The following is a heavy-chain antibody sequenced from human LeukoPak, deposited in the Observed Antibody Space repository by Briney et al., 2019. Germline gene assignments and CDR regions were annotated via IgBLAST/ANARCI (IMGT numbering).Heavy chain of an antibody. CDR3: ASRTRFGELLLPPYYYYYGMDV. V-gene: IGHV1-69*13. D-gene: IGHD3-10*01. CDR1: GGTFSSYA. J-gene: IGHJ6*04. CDR2: IIPIFGTA. Sequence: SVKVSCKASGGTFSSYAISWVRQAPGQGLEWMGGIIPIFGTANYAQKFQGRVTITADESTSTAYMELSSPRSEDTAVYYCASRTRFGELLLPPYYYYYGMDVWSKGTTVTVSS.